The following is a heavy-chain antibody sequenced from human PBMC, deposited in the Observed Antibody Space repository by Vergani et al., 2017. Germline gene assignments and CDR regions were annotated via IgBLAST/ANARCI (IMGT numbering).Heavy chain of an antibody. J-gene: IGHJ4*02. D-gene: IGHD3-10*01. CDR1: GGSISSYY. CDR3: ARDRGFNGPYFDY. CDR2: IYYSGST. V-gene: IGHV4-59*01. Sequence: QVQLQESGPGLVKPSETLSLTCTVSGGSISSYYWSWIRQPPGKGLEWIGYIYYSGSTNYNPSLKSRVTISVDTSKNQFSLKLSSVTAADTAVYYCARDRGFNGPYFDYWGQGTLVTVSS.